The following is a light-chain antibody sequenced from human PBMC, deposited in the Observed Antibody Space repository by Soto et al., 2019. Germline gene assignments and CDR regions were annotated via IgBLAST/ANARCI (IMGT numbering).Light chain of an antibody. CDR2: GDS. Sequence: QSVLTQPPSVSGAPGQRVTISCTGSSSNIGDGYHVHWYQQLPGAAPKLLIFGDSNRPSGVPDRFSGSKSGTSASLAITGLQADDEADYYCQSSDSRLSGSDVFGTGTKVTVL. CDR1: SSNIGDGYH. J-gene: IGLJ1*01. CDR3: QSSDSRLSGSDV. V-gene: IGLV1-40*01.